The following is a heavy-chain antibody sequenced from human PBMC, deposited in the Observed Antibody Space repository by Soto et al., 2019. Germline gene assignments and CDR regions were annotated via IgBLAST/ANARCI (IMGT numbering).Heavy chain of an antibody. J-gene: IGHJ6*02. CDR3: EKDTAVSFRYYGMDV. V-gene: IGHV3-30*18. Sequence: GSLRLSCAASGFTFSNYGIQWVRQAPGKGLEWVAVISYDGSDKQYADSVKGRFTISRDNSENTLYLQMNSLRGEDTAVYYCEKDTAVSFRYYGMDVCGQGPTVTVSS. D-gene: IGHD3-10*01. CDR1: GFTFSNYG. CDR2: ISYDGSDK.